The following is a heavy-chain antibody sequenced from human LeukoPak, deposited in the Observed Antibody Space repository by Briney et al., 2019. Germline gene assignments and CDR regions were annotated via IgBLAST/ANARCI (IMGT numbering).Heavy chain of an antibody. CDR2: INHSGST. CDR1: GGSLSGYY. J-gene: IGHJ4*02. D-gene: IGHD3-22*01. CDR3: ARGSGDSSGYYRNYFDY. V-gene: IGHV4-34*01. Sequence: PSETLSHTCAVYGGSLSGYYWSWIRQPPGKGLEWIGEINHSGSTNYNPSLKSRATISVDTSKNQFSLKLSSVTAADTAVYYCARGSGDSSGYYRNYFDYWGQGTLVTVSS.